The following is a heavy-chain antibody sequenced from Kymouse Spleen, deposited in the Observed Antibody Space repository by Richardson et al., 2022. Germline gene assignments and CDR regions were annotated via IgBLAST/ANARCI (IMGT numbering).Heavy chain of an antibody. CDR3: ARDGTGTTVFDY. CDR1: GFTFSSYG. Sequence: QVQLVESGGGVVQPGRSLRLSCAASGFTFSSYGMHWVRQAPGKGLEWVAVIWYDGSNKYYADSVKGRFTISRDNSKNTLYLQMNSLRAEDTAVYYCARDGTGTTVFDYWGQGTLVTVSS. V-gene: IGHV3-33*01. CDR2: IWYDGSNK. D-gene: IGHD1-1*01,IGHD1-20*01. J-gene: IGHJ4*02.